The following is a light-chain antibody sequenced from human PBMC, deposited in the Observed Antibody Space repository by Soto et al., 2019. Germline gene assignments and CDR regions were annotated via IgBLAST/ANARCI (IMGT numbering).Light chain of an antibody. Sequence: AIQLTQSPSSLSASVGDRVTITCRASQGISSALDWYQQKPGKAPKLLIYDASSLESGVPSRFSGSGSGTDFTLTISSLQPEDFATYYCQQFNSYPPITCGQGTRLEIK. V-gene: IGKV1-13*02. CDR3: QQFNSYPPIT. CDR2: DAS. J-gene: IGKJ5*01. CDR1: QGISSA.